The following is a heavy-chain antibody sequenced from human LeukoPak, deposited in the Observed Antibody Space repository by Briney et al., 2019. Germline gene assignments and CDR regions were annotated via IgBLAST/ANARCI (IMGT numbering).Heavy chain of an antibody. CDR3: ARQGRYSSSWRHIDY. CDR2: IYYSGST. V-gene: IGHV4-39*01. CDR1: GGSISSSSYY. J-gene: IGHJ4*02. D-gene: IGHD6-13*01. Sequence: SETLSLTCTVSGGSISSSSYYWGWIRQPPGKGLEWIGSIYYSGSTYYNPSLKSRVTISVDTSKNQFSLKLSSVTAADTAVYYCARQGRYSSSWRHIDYWGQGTLVTVSS.